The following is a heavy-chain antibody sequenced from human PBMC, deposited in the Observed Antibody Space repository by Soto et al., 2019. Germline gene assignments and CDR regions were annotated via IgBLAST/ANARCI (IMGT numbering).Heavy chain of an antibody. CDR2: ISSSGSTI. D-gene: IGHD6-13*01. CDR1: GFTFSSYW. V-gene: IGHV3-48*03. J-gene: IGHJ3*02. Sequence: PVGSLRLSCAASGFTFSSYWMNWVRQAPGKGLEWVSYISSSGSTIYYADSVKGRFTISRDNAKNSLYLQMNSLRAEDTAVYYCARSARYSSSWHGAFDIWGQGTMVTVSS. CDR3: ARSARYSSSWHGAFDI.